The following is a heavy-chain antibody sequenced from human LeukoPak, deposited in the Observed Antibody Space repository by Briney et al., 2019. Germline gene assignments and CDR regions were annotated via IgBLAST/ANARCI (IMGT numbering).Heavy chain of an antibody. CDR3: ARVTPMDYFDY. V-gene: IGHV3-53*01. CDR1: GFTVSSSY. Sequence: GGSLRLSCAASGFTVSSSYMSWVRQAPGKGLEWVSVLYSGGSTYYADSVEGRFTISRDNSKNTLYLQLNSLRAEDTAVYYCARVTPMDYFDYWGQGTLVTVSS. CDR2: LYSGGST. J-gene: IGHJ4*02.